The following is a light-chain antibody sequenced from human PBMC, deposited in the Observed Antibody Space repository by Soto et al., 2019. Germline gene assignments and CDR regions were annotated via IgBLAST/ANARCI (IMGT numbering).Light chain of an antibody. V-gene: IGKV3D-15*01. CDR2: GAS. CDR1: QTISSW. CDR3: QQYDDWPS. Sequence: ITQSPSTLSGSVGDRVTITCGASQTISSWFAWYQQKPGQAPRLLIYGASNRATGIPDRFSGSGSGTEFTLTISSLQSEDFAVYYCQQYDDWPSFGQGTKV. J-gene: IGKJ1*01.